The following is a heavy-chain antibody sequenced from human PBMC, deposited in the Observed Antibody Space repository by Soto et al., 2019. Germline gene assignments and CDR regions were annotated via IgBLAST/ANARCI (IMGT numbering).Heavy chain of an antibody. J-gene: IGHJ4*02. CDR1: GGSINSGGYY. V-gene: IGHV4-31*03. D-gene: IGHD3-22*01. CDR3: ARMFYYDTSGSYYYFDY. Sequence: SETLSLTCTVSGGSINSGGYYWSWIRQHPGKGLEWIGSIYYNGNTYYNPSLKSRITISLDTSRNQFSLKLSSVTAADTAVYYCARMFYYDTSGSYYYFDYWGQGTLVT. CDR2: IYYNGNT.